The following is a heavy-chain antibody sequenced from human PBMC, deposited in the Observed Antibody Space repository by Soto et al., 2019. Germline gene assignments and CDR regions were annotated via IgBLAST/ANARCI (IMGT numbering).Heavy chain of an antibody. J-gene: IGHJ6*02. V-gene: IGHV1-46*01. Sequence: GASVKVSCKASGYTFTSYYMHWVRQAPGQGLEWMGIINPSGGSTSYAQKFQGRVTMTRDTSTSTVYMELSSLRSEDTAVYYCASGNSASTSSTKVSSSWDEADWGYYYYGMDVWGQGTTDTVSS. D-gene: IGHD6-13*01. CDR3: ASGNSASTSSTKVSSSWDEADWGYYYYGMDV. CDR2: INPSGGST. CDR1: GYTFTSYY.